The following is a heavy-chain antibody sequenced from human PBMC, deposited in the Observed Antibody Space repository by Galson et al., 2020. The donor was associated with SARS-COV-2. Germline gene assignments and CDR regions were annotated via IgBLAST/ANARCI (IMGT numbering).Heavy chain of an antibody. CDR2: IIPIFGTA. V-gene: IGHV1-69*01. CDR3: ARHGYCSGGSCSRDYYYYYMDV. D-gene: IGHD2-15*01. CDR1: GGTISSYA. Sequence: KISCKASGGTISSYAISWVRQAPGQGLEWMGGIIPIFGTANYAQKFQGRVTITADESTSTAYMELSSLRSEDTAVYYCARHGYCSGGSCSRDYYYYYMDVWGKGTTVTVSS. J-gene: IGHJ6*03.